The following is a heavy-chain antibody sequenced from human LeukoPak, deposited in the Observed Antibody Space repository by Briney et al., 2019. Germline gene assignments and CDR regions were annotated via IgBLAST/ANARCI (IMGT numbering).Heavy chain of an antibody. Sequence: PGGSLRLSCAAFGFTFSSYEFNWVRQAPGKGLEWVSYISSSGTTIYYADSVKGRFTISRDSARNSLYLQMNSLRDEDTAVYYCASRDYFDYWGQGTLVTVSS. CDR3: ASRDYFDY. J-gene: IGHJ4*02. V-gene: IGHV3-48*03. CDR2: ISSSGTTI. CDR1: GFTFSSYE.